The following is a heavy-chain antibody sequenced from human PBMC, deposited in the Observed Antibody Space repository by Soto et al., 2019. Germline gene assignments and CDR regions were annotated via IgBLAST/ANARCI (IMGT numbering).Heavy chain of an antibody. J-gene: IGHJ4*02. CDR1: GYTFTSYG. CDR2: ISAYNGNT. D-gene: IGHD3-10*01. Sequence: QVQLVQSGAEVKKPGASVKVSCKASGYTFTSYGIIWVRQAPGQGLEWMGWISAYNGNTNYAQKLQGRVTMTTDTSTSTAYMELRSLRSDDTAVYYCARDKVDTMVRGVNPFDYWGQGTLVTVSS. V-gene: IGHV1-18*01. CDR3: ARDKVDTMVRGVNPFDY.